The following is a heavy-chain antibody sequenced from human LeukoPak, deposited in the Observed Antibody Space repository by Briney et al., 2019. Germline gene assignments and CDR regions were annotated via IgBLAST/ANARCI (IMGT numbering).Heavy chain of an antibody. J-gene: IGHJ4*02. CDR3: ARGGRGGYYFDY. CDR1: GFTFSSYG. Sequence: GGSLRLSCAASGFTFSSYGMHWVRQAPGKGLEWVAVIWYDGSNKYYADSVKGRFTISRDNYKNTLYLKMNSLRAEDTAVYYCARGGRGGYYFDYWGQGPLVTVS. D-gene: IGHD3-16*01. CDR2: IWYDGSNK. V-gene: IGHV3-33*01.